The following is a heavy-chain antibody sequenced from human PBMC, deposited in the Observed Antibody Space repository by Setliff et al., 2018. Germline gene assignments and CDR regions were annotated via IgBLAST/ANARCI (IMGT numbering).Heavy chain of an antibody. CDR2: IETKAEGETT. Sequence: LRLSCTASGFAFATARMTWVRQAPGKGLEWVGRIETKAEGETTDYAAPVKGRFTISRDDSKNMLYLQISDLQPEDTATYYCATDSGSSRLYNFWSGYSPNWGQGTLVTVSS. J-gene: IGHJ4*02. CDR1: GFAFATAR. CDR3: ATDSGSSRLYNFWSGYSPN. D-gene: IGHD3-3*01. V-gene: IGHV3-15*04.